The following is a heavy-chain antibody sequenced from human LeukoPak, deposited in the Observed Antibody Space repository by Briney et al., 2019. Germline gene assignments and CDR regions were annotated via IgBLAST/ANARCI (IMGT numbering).Heavy chain of an antibody. CDR2: IYYSGSS. D-gene: IGHD6-19*01. V-gene: IGHV4-59*08. CDR3: ARQVSSSGWPFDY. Sequence: SETLSLTCTVSGGSISSYYWSWIRQPPGKGLEWIGYIYYSGSSNYNSSLKSRVTISVDTSKNQFSLKLSSVTAADTAEYYCARQVSSSGWPFDYWGQGTLVTVSS. CDR1: GGSISSYY. J-gene: IGHJ4*02.